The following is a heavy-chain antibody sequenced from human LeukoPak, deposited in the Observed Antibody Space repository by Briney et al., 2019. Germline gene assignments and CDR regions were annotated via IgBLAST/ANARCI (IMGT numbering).Heavy chain of an antibody. CDR3: ARDGPGSGSYYTFDY. CDR2: ISSSSSYI. CDR1: GFTFSSYS. V-gene: IGHV3-21*01. Sequence: GGSLRLSCAASGFTFSSYSMNWVRQAPGKGLEWVSSISSSSSYIYYADSVKGRFTISRDNAKNSLYLQMNSLRAEDTAVYYCARDGPGSGSYYTFDYWGQGTLVTVSS. J-gene: IGHJ4*02. D-gene: IGHD3-10*01.